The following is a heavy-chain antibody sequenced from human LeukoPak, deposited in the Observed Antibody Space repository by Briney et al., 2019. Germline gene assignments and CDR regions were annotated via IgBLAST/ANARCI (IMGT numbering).Heavy chain of an antibody. V-gene: IGHV4-39*01. D-gene: IGHD2-2*02. CDR2: IYYSGST. J-gene: IGHJ4*02. CDR1: GGSISSSSYY. CDR3: ARYVVVPAAIFGYFDY. Sequence: SETLSLTCTVSGGSISSSSYYWGWIRQPPGKGLEWIGSIYYSGSTYHNPSLKSRVTISVDTSKNQFSLKLSSVTAADTAVYYCARYVVVPAAIFGYFDYWGQGTLVTVSS.